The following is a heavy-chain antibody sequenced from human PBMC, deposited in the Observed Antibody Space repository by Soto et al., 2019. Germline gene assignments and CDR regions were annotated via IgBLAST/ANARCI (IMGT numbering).Heavy chain of an antibody. CDR3: ALRVPAAGYYHGMDV. CDR2: ILPLFGAA. J-gene: IGHJ6*02. D-gene: IGHD2-2*01. V-gene: IGHV1-69*12. Sequence: QVQLVQSGAEVKKPGSSVKVSCQASGGTFSSYAISWVRQAPGQGLEWMGGILPLFGAANYAQKFQGRVTITADESTSTAYMELSSLSSEDTAVYYCALRVPAAGYYHGMDVGGQGTTVTVSS. CDR1: GGTFSSYA.